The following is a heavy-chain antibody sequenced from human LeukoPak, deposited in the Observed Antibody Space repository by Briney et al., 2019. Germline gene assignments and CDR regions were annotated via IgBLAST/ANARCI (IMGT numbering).Heavy chain of an antibody. Sequence: GGSLRLSCAASGFTFSSYAMSWVRQAPGKGLEWVSAISGSGGSTYYADSVKGRFTISRDNSKNTLYLQMNSLRAEDTAVYYCAKDPSHDSSGTHDAFDIWGQGTMVTVSS. CDR1: GFTFSSYA. CDR3: AKDPSHDSSGTHDAFDI. V-gene: IGHV3-23*01. J-gene: IGHJ3*02. D-gene: IGHD3-22*01. CDR2: ISGSGGST.